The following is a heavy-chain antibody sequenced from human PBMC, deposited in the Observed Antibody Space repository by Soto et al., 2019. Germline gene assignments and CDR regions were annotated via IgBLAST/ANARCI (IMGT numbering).Heavy chain of an antibody. V-gene: IGHV4-59*01. CDR2: FYYSGST. Sequence: PSETLSLTCTVSGGSISSYYWSWIRQPPGKGLEWIGYFYYSGSTKYNPSLKSRVTISVDTSKNQFSLKLGPVTAADTAVYYCARYLTANEVFEMWGERKMVTVSS. CDR3: ARYLTANEVFEM. D-gene: IGHD7-27*01. J-gene: IGHJ3*02. CDR1: GGSISSYY.